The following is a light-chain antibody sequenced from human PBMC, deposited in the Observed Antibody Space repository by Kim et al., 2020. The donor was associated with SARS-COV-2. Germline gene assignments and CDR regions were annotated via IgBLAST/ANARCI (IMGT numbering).Light chain of an antibody. CDR1: QSVSNY. Sequence: LSPGERATLSCRASQSVSNYLAWYRQRPGQAPRLLIYDVFNRATGTPARFSGSGSGTDFTLTISSLEPEDFAVYYCQHRSSWPPTFGPGTKVDIK. CDR3: QHRSSWPPT. V-gene: IGKV3-11*01. J-gene: IGKJ3*01. CDR2: DVF.